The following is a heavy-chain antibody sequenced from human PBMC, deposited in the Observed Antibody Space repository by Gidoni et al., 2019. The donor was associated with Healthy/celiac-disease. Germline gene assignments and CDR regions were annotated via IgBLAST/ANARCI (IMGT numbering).Heavy chain of an antibody. J-gene: IGHJ4*02. D-gene: IGHD6-6*01. Sequence: QLQLQESGPGLVKPSETLSLTCTVSGGSISSSSYYWGWIRQPPGKGLEWIGSIYYSGSTFYNPSLKSRVTKSVDTSKNQFSLKLSSVTAADTAVYYCARHQYSSSWGHFDYWGQGTLVTVSS. CDR1: GGSISSSSYY. CDR3: ARHQYSSSWGHFDY. CDR2: IYYSGST. V-gene: IGHV4-39*01.